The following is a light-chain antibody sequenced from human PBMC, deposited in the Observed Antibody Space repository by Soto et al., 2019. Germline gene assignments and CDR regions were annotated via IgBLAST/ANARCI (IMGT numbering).Light chain of an antibody. CDR2: DAS. CDR1: QSVGSN. CDR3: QQYSDWPLYT. J-gene: IGKJ2*01. V-gene: IGKV3-15*01. Sequence: EVVMTQSPATLSTSPGERATLSFSSSQSVGSNLAWYQQTPGQAPRLLIYDASSRAAGIPARFSGSGSATEFTLTISSLQSEDLAFYYCQQYSDWPLYTFGQGTKVDIK.